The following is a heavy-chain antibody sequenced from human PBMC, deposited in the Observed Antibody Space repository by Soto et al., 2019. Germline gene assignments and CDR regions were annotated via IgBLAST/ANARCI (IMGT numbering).Heavy chain of an antibody. J-gene: IGHJ5*02. CDR2: VSGSGADK. D-gene: IGHD4-17*01. CDR3: AKAAPTVTTFWDL. CDR1: GYPFARDA. Sequence: VGSLRLSCEGSGYPFARDAMSWVRQVPGKGLQWVASVSGSGADKHYSDSVRGHFTISRDNSKNTLFLQLNSLRAEDTAVYYCAKAAPTVTTFWDLWGQGTLVTVSS. V-gene: IGHV3-23*01.